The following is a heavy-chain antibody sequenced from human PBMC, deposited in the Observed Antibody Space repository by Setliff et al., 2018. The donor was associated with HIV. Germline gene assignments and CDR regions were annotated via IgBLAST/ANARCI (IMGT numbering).Heavy chain of an antibody. V-gene: IGHV3-73*01. CDR2: ILNKNNNYAT. CDR3: ARPQHIYDDSSDDY. D-gene: IGHD3-22*01. Sequence: PGESLKISCAASGFMYSDTAIHWVRQASGKGLEWVGRILNKNNNYATAYAVSLKGRFTTSRDDSKNTAYLQMSSLKTEDTAVYYCARPQHIYDDSSDDYWGQGTMVTVS. CDR1: GFMYSDTA. J-gene: IGHJ3*01.